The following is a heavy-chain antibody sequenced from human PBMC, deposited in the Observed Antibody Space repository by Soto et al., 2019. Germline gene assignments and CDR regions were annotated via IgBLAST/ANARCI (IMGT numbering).Heavy chain of an antibody. Sequence: SETLSLTCAVSGDSISSYSCNWIRQTAGRGLEWIGYIYHSGSIYYNPSLKSRVTISVDASKNQFSLKLSSVTAADKAVYYCCRDHYGSGSSNYWGQGTLVTVSS. CDR3: CRDHYGSGSSNY. CDR1: GDSISSYS. J-gene: IGHJ4*02. CDR2: IYHSGSI. V-gene: IGHV4-59*06. D-gene: IGHD3-10*01.